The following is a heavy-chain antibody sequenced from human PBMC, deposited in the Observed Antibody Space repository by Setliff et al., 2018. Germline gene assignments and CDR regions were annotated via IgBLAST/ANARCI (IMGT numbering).Heavy chain of an antibody. V-gene: IGHV5-51*01. CDR1: GYSFSNFW. D-gene: IGHD2-21*01. CDR2: IYPGNADT. J-gene: IGHJ5*02. CDR3: ARRGERFFNWFDP. Sequence: LGESLKISCKGSGYSFSNFWISWVRQMPGKGLEWMGTIYPGNADTRYSPSFQGQVTISTDTSINTAFLQWNNLKASDTAVYYCARRGERFFNWFDPWGQGTLVTVSS.